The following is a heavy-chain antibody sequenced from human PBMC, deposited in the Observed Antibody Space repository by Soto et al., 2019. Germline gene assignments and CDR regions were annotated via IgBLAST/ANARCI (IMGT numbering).Heavy chain of an antibody. Sequence: QVQLVQSGAEVKKPGASVKVSCKASGYTFTSYGISWVRQAPGQGLEWMGWISPYNGNTNYAQMLQGRVTMTTDTSTNTPYMELRSLRSDDTAVYYCARDGRGTAMGFTAADWSDPWGQGTLVTVSS. CDR1: GYTFTSYG. V-gene: IGHV1-18*01. CDR2: ISPYNGNT. D-gene: IGHD5-18*01. CDR3: ARDGRGTAMGFTAADWSDP. J-gene: IGHJ5*02.